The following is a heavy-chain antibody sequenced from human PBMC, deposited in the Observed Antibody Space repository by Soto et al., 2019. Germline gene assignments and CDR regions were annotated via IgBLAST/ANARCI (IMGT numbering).Heavy chain of an antibody. D-gene: IGHD1-26*01. CDR1: GGSVTNSSYY. CDR2: IYYSGAT. J-gene: IGHJ1*01. Sequence: PSETLSLTCTVSGGSVTNSSYYWGWIRQPPGKGLEWIASIYYSGATYYNPSLQSRVTISVDTSNNRFSLTLSSLTAADTAVYFCARLAYSGYLQTWGQGSLVTV. CDR3: ARLAYSGYLQT. V-gene: IGHV4-39*02.